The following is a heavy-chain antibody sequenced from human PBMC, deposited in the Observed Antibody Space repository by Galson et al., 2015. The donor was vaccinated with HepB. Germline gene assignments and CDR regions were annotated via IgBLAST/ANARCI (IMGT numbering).Heavy chain of an antibody. Sequence: QSGAEVKKPGESLRISCKGSGYSFTSYWISWVRQMPGKGLEWMGRIDPSDSYTNYSPSFQGHVTISADKSISTAYLQWSSLKASDTAMYYCARRVAVAGTRYYGMDVWGQGTTVTVSS. CDR1: GYSFTSYW. V-gene: IGHV5-10-1*01. CDR3: ARRVAVAGTRYYGMDV. J-gene: IGHJ6*02. D-gene: IGHD6-19*01. CDR2: IDPSDSYT.